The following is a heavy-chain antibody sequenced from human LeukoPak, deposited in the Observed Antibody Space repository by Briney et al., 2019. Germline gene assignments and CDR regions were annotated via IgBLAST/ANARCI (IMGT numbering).Heavy chain of an antibody. CDR1: GGSITGYY. D-gene: IGHD4-17*01. J-gene: IGHJ4*02. Sequence: SETLSLTCAVYGGSITGYYWSWIRQPPGKGLEWIGYIYYSGSTNYNPSLKSRVTMSLDTSKNQFSLKLSSVTAADTAVYYCARSTYGDYVPFDYWGQGTLVTVSS. V-gene: IGHV4-59*08. CDR2: IYYSGST. CDR3: ARSTYGDYVPFDY.